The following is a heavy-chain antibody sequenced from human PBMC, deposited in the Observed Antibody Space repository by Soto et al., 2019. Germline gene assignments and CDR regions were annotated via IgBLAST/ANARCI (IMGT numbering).Heavy chain of an antibody. J-gene: IGHJ4*02. V-gene: IGHV1-69*01. CDR3: ARAPPYYYDSSGYYLGEYDY. CDR1: GGTFSSYA. CDR2: IIPIFGTA. Sequence: VKVSCKASGGTFSSYAISWVRQAPGQGLEWMGGIIPIFGTADYAQKFQGRVTITADESTSTAYMELSSLRSEDTAVYYCARAPPYYYDSSGYYLGEYDYWGQGTLVTVSS. D-gene: IGHD3-22*01.